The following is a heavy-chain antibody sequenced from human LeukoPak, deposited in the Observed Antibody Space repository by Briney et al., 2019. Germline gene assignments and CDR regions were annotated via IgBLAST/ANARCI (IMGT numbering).Heavy chain of an antibody. Sequence: GGSLRLSCAASGFTFSSYAMSWVRQAPGKGLEWVSAISGSGGSTYYADSVKGRFTITRDNSKNTLYLQMNSLRAEDTAVYYCAKDISSGYYFDDYWGQGTLVTVSS. J-gene: IGHJ4*02. V-gene: IGHV3-23*01. CDR1: GFTFSSYA. CDR2: ISGSGGST. CDR3: AKDISSGYYFDDY. D-gene: IGHD3-22*01.